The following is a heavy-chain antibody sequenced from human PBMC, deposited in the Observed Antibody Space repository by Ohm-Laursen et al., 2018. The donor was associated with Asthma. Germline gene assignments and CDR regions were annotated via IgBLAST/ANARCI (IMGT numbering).Heavy chain of an antibody. Sequence: SLRLSCTASGFTFSSYTMHWVRQAPGKGLDYVSSMNGNGDTTHYADSVKGRFTISRDNSKNTLYLQMSSLRAEDTAVYYCARDSHSSGWTSGWFDPWGQGTLVTVSS. CDR1: GFTFSSYT. D-gene: IGHD6-19*01. CDR2: MNGNGDTT. CDR3: ARDSHSSGWTSGWFDP. J-gene: IGHJ5*02. V-gene: IGHV3-64D*08.